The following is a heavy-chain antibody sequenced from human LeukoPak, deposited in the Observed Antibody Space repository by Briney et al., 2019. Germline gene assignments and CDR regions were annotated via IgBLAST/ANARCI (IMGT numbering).Heavy chain of an antibody. J-gene: IGHJ3*02. CDR3: ARLRQSLINWGSRGAFDI. CDR2: IYYSGST. V-gene: IGHV4-39*01. Sequence: SETLSLTCSVSGGSISSSSYYWGWLRQPPGKGLEWFGSIYYSGSTYYNPSLKSRVTISVDTSKNQFSLKLSSVTAADTAVYYCARLRQSLINWGSRGAFDIWGQGTMATVSS. D-gene: IGHD7-27*01. CDR1: GGSISSSSYY.